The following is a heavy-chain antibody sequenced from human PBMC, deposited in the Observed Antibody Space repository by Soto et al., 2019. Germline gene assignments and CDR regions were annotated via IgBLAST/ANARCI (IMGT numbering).Heavy chain of an antibody. CDR2: ISGSDGAT. CDR3: AKDWSGDTCPCMDV. Sequence: GGSLRLSCAASGFTFSNYAMTWVRQAPGKGLEWLSSISGSDGATYYADSVKGRFTISRDNSRNTLYLQMNSLRAEDTAVYYCAKDWSGDTCPCMDVWGQGTTVTVSS. V-gene: IGHV3-23*01. J-gene: IGHJ6*02. D-gene: IGHD3-3*01. CDR1: GFTFSNYA.